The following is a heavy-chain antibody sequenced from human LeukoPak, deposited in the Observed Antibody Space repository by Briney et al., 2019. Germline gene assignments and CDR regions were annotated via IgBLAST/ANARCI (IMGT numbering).Heavy chain of an antibody. CDR3: ARRRFMTDASDY. V-gene: IGHV4-59*08. CDR2: IYYSGST. D-gene: IGHD3-16*01. CDR1: NGPIKSYY. J-gene: IGHJ4*02. Sequence: SETLSLTCTVSNGPIKSYYWSWIRQPPGKGLEWIGDIYYSGSTNYNSSLESRVTISVDTSKNQFFLRLSSVTAADTAVYYCARRRFMTDASDYWGQGTLVTVSS.